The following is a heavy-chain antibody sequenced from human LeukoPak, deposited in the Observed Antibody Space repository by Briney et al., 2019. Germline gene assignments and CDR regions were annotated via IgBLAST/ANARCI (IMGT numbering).Heavy chain of an antibody. CDR3: ARVRSTPHGYMDV. V-gene: IGHV3-21*01. J-gene: IGHJ6*03. Sequence: KPGGSLRLSCAASGFTFSSYSMNWVRQAPGKGLEWVSSISSSSYIHYADSVKGRFTISRDNAKNSLYLQMNSLRAEDTAVYYCARVRSTPHGYMDVWGKGTTVTVSS. CDR2: ISSSSYI. D-gene: IGHD3-3*01. CDR1: GFTFSSYS.